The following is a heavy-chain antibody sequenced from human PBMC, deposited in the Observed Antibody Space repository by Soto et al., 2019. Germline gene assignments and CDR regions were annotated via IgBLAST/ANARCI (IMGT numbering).Heavy chain of an antibody. CDR2: ISLDGSRT. V-gene: IGHV3-74*01. D-gene: IGHD2-15*01. CDR1: GFTFGSYW. CDR3: ARTTPGFIIGYRYHGMAV. J-gene: IGHJ6*02. Sequence: EVQLVESGGGLVQPGGSLRLSCAAPGFTFGSYWMHWVRQAPGKGLVWVSHISLDGSRTTYADSVKGRFTISRDHGKSTAYLLMNSLRAEDTALYYCARTTPGFIIGYRYHGMAVWGPGTTVTVSS.